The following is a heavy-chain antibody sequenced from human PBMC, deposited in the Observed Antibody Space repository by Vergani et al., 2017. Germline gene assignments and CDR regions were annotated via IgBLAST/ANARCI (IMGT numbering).Heavy chain of an antibody. D-gene: IGHD2-2*01. CDR3: ARALGGTSWDPFDV. CDR2: IYSSGKT. Sequence: QVQLQESGPGLVKPSETLSLTCTVAGGSIRSYYWSWIRQPPGKGLEWIGYIYSSGKTNYYPSLESRVTMSVDMSKNQFSLNLNSVTAADTAVYYCARALGGTSWDPFDVWGQGTMVTVSS. V-gene: IGHV4-59*01. CDR1: GGSIRSYY. J-gene: IGHJ3*01.